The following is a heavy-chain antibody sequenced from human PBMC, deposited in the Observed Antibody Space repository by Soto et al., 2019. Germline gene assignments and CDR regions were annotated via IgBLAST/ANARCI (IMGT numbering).Heavy chain of an antibody. Sequence: ASVKVSCKASGYTFITYFMHWVRQAPGQGLEWMGVINPSLGTTSYAQKFQDRVTMTRDTSASTVYMELSSLRSEDTAMYYCARSYISSSYWFDPWGQGTLVTVSS. CDR3: ARSYISSSYWFDP. CDR2: INPSLGTT. V-gene: IGHV1-46*03. CDR1: GYTFITYF. J-gene: IGHJ5*02. D-gene: IGHD6-6*01.